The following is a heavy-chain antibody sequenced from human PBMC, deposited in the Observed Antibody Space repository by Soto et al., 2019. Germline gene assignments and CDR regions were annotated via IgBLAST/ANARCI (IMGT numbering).Heavy chain of an antibody. D-gene: IGHD6-13*01. Sequence: GGSLRLSCAASGFTFSSYSMNWVRQAPGKGLEWVSYISSSSSTIYYADSVKGRFTISGDNAKNSLYLQMNSLRAEDTAVYYCARDKTSSSWASDAFDIWGQGTMVTVSS. V-gene: IGHV3-48*01. CDR2: ISSSSSTI. J-gene: IGHJ3*02. CDR3: ARDKTSSSWASDAFDI. CDR1: GFTFSSYS.